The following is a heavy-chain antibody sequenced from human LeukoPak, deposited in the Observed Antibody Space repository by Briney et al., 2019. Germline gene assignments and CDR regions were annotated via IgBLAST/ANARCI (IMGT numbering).Heavy chain of an antibody. J-gene: IGHJ4*01. V-gene: IGHV3-7*01. CDR1: GFTFSSYW. Sequence: PGGSLRLSCAVSGFTFSSYWMNWVRQAPGKGLEWVASIRQDGNEKSYVDSVKGRFTISRDNTKDSLYLQIDSLRAEDTAMYFCARDGTAPGIYFDLLGQGTLVTVSS. CDR2: IRQDGNEK. D-gene: IGHD6-13*01. CDR3: ARDGTAPGIYFDL.